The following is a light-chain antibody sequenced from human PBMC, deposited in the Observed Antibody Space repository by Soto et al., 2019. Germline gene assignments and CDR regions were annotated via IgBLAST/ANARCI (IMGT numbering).Light chain of an antibody. CDR2: DAS. CDR3: QQRSNWPST. J-gene: IGKJ4*01. V-gene: IGKV3-11*01. Sequence: EIVLTQSPFTLSLSLGASATLSCRASQMVGSYFAWYQQKPGQAPRLLIYDASNLSTGIPSRFSGSGSGTDFTLTISSLDPEDFAVYYCQQRSNWPSTFGRGTRVEIK. CDR1: QMVGSY.